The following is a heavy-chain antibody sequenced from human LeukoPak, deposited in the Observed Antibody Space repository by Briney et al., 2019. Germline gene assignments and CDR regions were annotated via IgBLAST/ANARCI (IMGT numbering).Heavy chain of an antibody. CDR1: GFTFSNYG. D-gene: IGHD6-19*01. CDR3: AKGRQWLAH. J-gene: IGHJ4*02. V-gene: IGHV3-30*18. CDR2: ISYDGSNK. Sequence: GGSLRLSCAASGFTFSNYGMHWVRQAPGKGLEWVAVISYDGSNKYYADSVKGRLTISRDNSKNTLYLQMNSLRAEDTAVYYCAKGRQWLAHWGQGTLVTVSS.